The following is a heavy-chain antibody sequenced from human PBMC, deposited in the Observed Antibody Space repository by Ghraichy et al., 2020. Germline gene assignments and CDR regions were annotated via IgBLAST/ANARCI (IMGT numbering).Heavy chain of an antibody. Sequence: GGSLRLSCAASGFTVSRNYMNWVRQAPGRGLEWVSVLYSGDTTYYADSVKGRFTISRDNSKNTVYLEMNSLRAEDTAVYYCARSNYYDSSGYYGWGAFDIWGQGTMVTVSS. CDR3: ARSNYYDSSGYYGWGAFDI. CDR1: GFTVSRNY. J-gene: IGHJ3*02. CDR2: LYSGDTT. D-gene: IGHD3-22*01. V-gene: IGHV3-53*01.